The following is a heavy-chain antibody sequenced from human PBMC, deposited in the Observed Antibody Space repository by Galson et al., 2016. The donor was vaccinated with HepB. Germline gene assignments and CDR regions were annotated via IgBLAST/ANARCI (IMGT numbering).Heavy chain of an antibody. D-gene: IGHD3-16*01. Sequence: SLRLSCAASGFTFNNAWVNWVRQAPGKGLEWVGRIKSKTDGGTTDYAAPVKGRFTISRDNSKSTLFLQMNSLRAEDTAVDYCATVGAGSSEFDYWGQGTLVPVSS. V-gene: IGHV3-15*07. CDR1: GFTFNNAW. J-gene: IGHJ4*02. CDR3: ATVGAGSSEFDY. CDR2: IKSKTDGGTT.